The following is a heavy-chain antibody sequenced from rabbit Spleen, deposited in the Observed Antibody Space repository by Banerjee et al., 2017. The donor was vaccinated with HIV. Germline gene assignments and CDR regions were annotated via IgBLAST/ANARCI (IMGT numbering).Heavy chain of an antibody. J-gene: IGHJ4*01. CDR1: GFTLSSYW. V-gene: IGHV1S40*01. Sequence: QALEELAGDLVKSGAALTLTCTASGFTLSSYWMRWVRQDPGKGLEWIGTVSSRGSIWYASWAKGRFTISKTSSPMVTLQVPRVPHSVPARYFSGVIDGNRTSWGPGTLVTVS. CDR3: GVIDGNRTS. D-gene: IGHD1-1*01. CDR2: VSSRGSI.